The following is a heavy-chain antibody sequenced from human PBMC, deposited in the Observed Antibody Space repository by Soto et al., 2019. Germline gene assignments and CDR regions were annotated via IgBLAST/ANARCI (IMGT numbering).Heavy chain of an antibody. CDR3: ALGSYGSGSYSQRYYGMDV. CDR2: IYSGGST. D-gene: IGHD3-10*01. CDR1: GFTVSSNY. V-gene: IGHV3-66*01. J-gene: IGHJ6*02. Sequence: GGSLRLSCAASGFTVSSNYMTWVRQAPGKGLEWVSVIYSGGSTYYADSVKGRFTISRDNSKNTLYLQMNSLRAEDTAVYYCALGSYGSGSYSQRYYGMDVWGQGTTVTVSS.